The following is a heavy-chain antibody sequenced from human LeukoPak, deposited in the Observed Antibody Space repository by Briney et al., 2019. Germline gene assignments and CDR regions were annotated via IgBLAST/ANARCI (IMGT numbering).Heavy chain of an antibody. V-gene: IGHV1-24*01. CDR3: ATSPQWLAIQYFDY. Sequence: ASVKVSCKVSGYTLTELSIHWVRQAPGKGLEWMGGFDPEDGETIYAQKFQGRVTMTEDTSTDTAYMELSSLRSEDTAVYYCATSPQWLAIQYFDYWGQGTLVTVSS. CDR1: GYTLTELS. J-gene: IGHJ4*02. CDR2: FDPEDGET. D-gene: IGHD6-19*01.